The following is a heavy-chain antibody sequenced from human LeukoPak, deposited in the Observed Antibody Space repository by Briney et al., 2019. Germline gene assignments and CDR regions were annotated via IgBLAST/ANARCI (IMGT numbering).Heavy chain of an antibody. V-gene: IGHV1-18*01. CDR1: GYTFTSYG. Sequence: GASVKVSCKASGYTFTSYGISWVRQAPGQGLEWMGWISAYNGNTNYAQKFQGRVIMTTDTSTSTAYMELRSLRSDDTAVYYCARDRRSYCSGASCDSGADYWGQGTLVTVSS. J-gene: IGHJ4*02. CDR3: ARDRRSYCSGASCDSGADY. D-gene: IGHD2-15*01. CDR2: ISAYNGNT.